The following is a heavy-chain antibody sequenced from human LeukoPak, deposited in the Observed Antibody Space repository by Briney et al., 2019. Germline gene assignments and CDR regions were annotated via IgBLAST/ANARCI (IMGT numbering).Heavy chain of an antibody. D-gene: IGHD3-3*01. CDR3: ARGLFTHVFFDY. J-gene: IGHJ4*02. CDR2: IYYSGST. Sequence: PSETLSLTCTVSGGSISSYYWRWIRQPPGKGPEWIGYIYYSGSTNYNPSLKSRVTISVDTSKNQFSLKLSSVTAADTAVYYCARGLFTHVFFDYWGQGTLVTVSS. CDR1: GGSISSYY. V-gene: IGHV4-59*01.